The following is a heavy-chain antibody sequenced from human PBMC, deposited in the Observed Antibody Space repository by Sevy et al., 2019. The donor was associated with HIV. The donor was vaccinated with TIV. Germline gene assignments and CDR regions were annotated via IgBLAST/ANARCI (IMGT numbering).Heavy chain of an antibody. V-gene: IGHV3-21*01. Sequence: GGSLRLSCPTSGFTFSTYSMNWVRQAPGKGLEWVSSISRSSTYIYYTYSVKGRFTLSRDNARNSLYLQMNSLRVDDTAVYYSARDSGYTGYDWGQGTLVTVSS. CDR1: GFTFSTYS. CDR3: ARDSGYTGYD. CDR2: ISRSSTYI. J-gene: IGHJ4*02. D-gene: IGHD5-12*01.